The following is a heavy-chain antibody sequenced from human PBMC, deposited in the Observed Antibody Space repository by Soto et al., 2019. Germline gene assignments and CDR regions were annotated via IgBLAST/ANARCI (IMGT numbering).Heavy chain of an antibody. CDR3: AREGRGCSGGSCSTTSYYYYYMDV. CDR1: GGSFSGYY. D-gene: IGHD2-15*01. V-gene: IGHV4-34*01. J-gene: IGHJ6*03. Sequence: SETLSLTCAVYGGSFSGYYWSWIRQPPGKGLEWIGEINHSGSTNYNPSLKSRVTISVDTSKNQFSLKLSSVTAADTAVYYCAREGRGCSGGSCSTTSYYYYYMDVWGKGTTVTVSS. CDR2: INHSGST.